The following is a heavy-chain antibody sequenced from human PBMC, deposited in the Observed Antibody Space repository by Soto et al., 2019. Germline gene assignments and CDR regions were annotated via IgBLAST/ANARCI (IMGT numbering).Heavy chain of an antibody. CDR3: VRGDPGACSSTSCSDAFDL. D-gene: IGHD2-2*01. CDR1: GGSISSGDYY. Sequence: QVQLHESGPGLVKPSQTLSLTCTVSGGSISSGDYYWNWIRQPPGKGLEWIGSIYYSGSTYYSPSLESRVAISVGTSKTQFALKLISVTDADTAVYYCVRGDPGACSSTSCSDAFDLWGRGTMVAVSS. V-gene: IGHV4-30-4*01. CDR2: IYYSGST. J-gene: IGHJ3*01.